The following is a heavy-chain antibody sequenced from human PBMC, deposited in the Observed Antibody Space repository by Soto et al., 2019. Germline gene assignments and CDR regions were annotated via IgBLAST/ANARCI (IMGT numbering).Heavy chain of an antibody. CDR1: GYTFTSYG. Sequence: AASVKVSCKASGYTFTSYGISWVRQAPGQGLEWMGWISAYNGNTNYAQKLQGRVTMTTDTSTSTAYMELRSLRSDDTAVYYCARLIKRIAAAGTLPDYWGQGTLVTVSS. CDR2: ISAYNGNT. D-gene: IGHD6-13*01. CDR3: ARLIKRIAAAGTLPDY. J-gene: IGHJ4*02. V-gene: IGHV1-18*01.